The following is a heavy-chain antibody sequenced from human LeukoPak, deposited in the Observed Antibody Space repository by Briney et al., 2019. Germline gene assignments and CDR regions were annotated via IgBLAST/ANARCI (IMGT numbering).Heavy chain of an antibody. CDR3: ARGSVLWFGALGY. J-gene: IGHJ4*02. V-gene: IGHV3-7*01. CDR1: GFTFSSYW. Sequence: GGSLRLSCAAPGFTFSSYWMSWVRQAPGKGLEWVANIKQDGSEKYYVDSVKGRFTISRDNAKNSLYLQMNSLRAEDTAVYYCARGSVLWFGALGYWGQGTLVTVSS. D-gene: IGHD3-10*01. CDR2: IKQDGSEK.